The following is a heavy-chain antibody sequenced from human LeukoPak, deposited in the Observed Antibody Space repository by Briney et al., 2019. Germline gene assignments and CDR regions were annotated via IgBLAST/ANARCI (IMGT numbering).Heavy chain of an antibody. V-gene: IGHV3-7*01. CDR3: ARDGRAGSGYYRKDDH. Sequence: PGGSLRLSCAASGFTFSSYWMTWVRQAPGKGLEWVANIKQDGSEKYYVDSVKGRFTISRDNAKNSLYLQMSSLRAEDTAVYYCARDGRAGSGYYRKDDHWGQGTLVTVSS. CDR2: IKQDGSEK. D-gene: IGHD3-22*01. CDR1: GFTFSSYW. J-gene: IGHJ4*02.